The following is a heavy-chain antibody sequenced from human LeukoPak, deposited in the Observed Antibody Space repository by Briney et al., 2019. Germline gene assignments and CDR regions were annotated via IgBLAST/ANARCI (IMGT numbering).Heavy chain of an antibody. V-gene: IGHV3-30*04. Sequence: GGSLRLSCAASGFTFSSYAMHWVRQAPGKGLEWVAVISYDGRNKYYADSVKGRFTISRDNSKNTLYLQMNSLRAEDTAVYYCAREDGFYGSGSYFSPRYYYYGVDVWGQGTTVTVSS. CDR3: AREDGFYGSGSYFSPRYYYYGVDV. CDR2: ISYDGRNK. CDR1: GFTFSSYA. D-gene: IGHD3-10*01. J-gene: IGHJ6*02.